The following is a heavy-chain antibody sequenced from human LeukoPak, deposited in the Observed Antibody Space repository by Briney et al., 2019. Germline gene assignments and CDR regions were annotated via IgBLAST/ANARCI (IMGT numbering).Heavy chain of an antibody. D-gene: IGHD2-21*01. Sequence: GGSLRLSCAASGFTVSSNYMNWVRQAPGKGLEWVSYITSNSGAIYYADSVKGRFTISRDNAKNSLSLQMNSLRDEDTAIYYCARSVEGHFDYWGQGTLVTVSS. V-gene: IGHV3-48*02. CDR3: ARSVEGHFDY. J-gene: IGHJ4*02. CDR2: ITSNSGAI. CDR1: GFTVSSNY.